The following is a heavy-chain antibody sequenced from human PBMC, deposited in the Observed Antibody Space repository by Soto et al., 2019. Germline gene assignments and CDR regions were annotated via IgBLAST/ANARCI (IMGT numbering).Heavy chain of an antibody. V-gene: IGHV3-9*01. Sequence: EVQLVESGGGLVQPGRSLRLSCAASGFTFDDYAMHWVRQAPGKGREWVSGISWNSGSIGYADSVKGRFTISRDNAKNSLYLQMNSLRAEDTALYYCAKDWSAAADYYFDYWGQGTLVTVSS. D-gene: IGHD6-13*01. CDR2: ISWNSGSI. CDR1: GFTFDDYA. CDR3: AKDWSAAADYYFDY. J-gene: IGHJ4*02.